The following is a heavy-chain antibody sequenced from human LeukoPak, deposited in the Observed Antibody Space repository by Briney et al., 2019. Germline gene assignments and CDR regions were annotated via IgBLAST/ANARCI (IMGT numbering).Heavy chain of an antibody. J-gene: IGHJ6*03. D-gene: IGHD2-15*01. CDR1: GGSISSYY. CDR2: IYYSGST. Sequence: SETLSLTCTVAGGSISSYYWGWIRQPPGKGLEWIGYIYYSGSTNYNPSLKSRVTISVDTSKNQFSLKLSSVTAADTAVYYCARESSYCSGGSCYSGNYYMDVWGKGTTVTVSS. CDR3: ARESSYCSGGSCYSGNYYMDV. V-gene: IGHV4-59*01.